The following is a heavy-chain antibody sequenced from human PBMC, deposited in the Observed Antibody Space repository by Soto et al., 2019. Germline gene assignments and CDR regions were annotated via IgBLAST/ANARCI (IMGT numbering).Heavy chain of an antibody. J-gene: IGHJ4*02. CDR1: GGSISSYY. CDR2: IYTSGST. Sequence: SETLSLTCTVSGGSISSYYWSWIRQPAGKGLEWIGRIYTSGSTNYNPSLKSRVTMSVDTSKNQFSLKLSSVTAADTAVYYCAREADTAMETYFDYWGQGTLVTVSS. D-gene: IGHD5-18*01. V-gene: IGHV4-4*07. CDR3: AREADTAMETYFDY.